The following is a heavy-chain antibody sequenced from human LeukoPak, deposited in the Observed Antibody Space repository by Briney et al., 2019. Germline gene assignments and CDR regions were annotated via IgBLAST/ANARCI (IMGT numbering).Heavy chain of an antibody. CDR1: GGSISSYY. D-gene: IGHD6-19*01. J-gene: IGHJ4*02. Sequence: PSETLSLTCTVSGGSISSYYWSWIRQPPGKGLEWIGYIYYSGSTNYNPSLKSRVTISVDTSKNQFSLKLSSVTAADTAVCYCARARAVYYFDYWGQGTLVTVSS. V-gene: IGHV4-59*01. CDR2: IYYSGST. CDR3: ARARAVYYFDY.